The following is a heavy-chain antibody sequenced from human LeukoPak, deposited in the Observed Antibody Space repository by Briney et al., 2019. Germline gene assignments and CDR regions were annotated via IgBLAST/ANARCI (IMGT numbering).Heavy chain of an antibody. D-gene: IGHD1-26*01. Sequence: GGPLRLPCAASGFTFDDYVMRWVRQAPGKGLEWVSLISGDGGSTYYADSVKGRFTISRDNSKNSLYLQMNSLRTEDTALYYCVKVWQPGRSYAFDIWGQGTMVTVSS. V-gene: IGHV3-43*02. CDR1: GFTFDDYV. CDR3: VKVWQPGRSYAFDI. CDR2: ISGDGGST. J-gene: IGHJ3*02.